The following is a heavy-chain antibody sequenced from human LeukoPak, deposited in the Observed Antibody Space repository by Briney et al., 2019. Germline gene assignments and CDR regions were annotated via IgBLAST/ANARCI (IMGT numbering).Heavy chain of an antibody. Sequence: GGSLRLSCAASGFTFSTYWMSWVRQAPGKGLEWVAVISYDGSNKYYADSVKGRFTISRDNSKNTLYLQMNSLRAEDTAVYYCARDPYSSGWYENDAFDIWGQGTMVTVSS. V-gene: IGHV3-30-3*01. D-gene: IGHD6-19*01. CDR3: ARDPYSSGWYENDAFDI. CDR2: ISYDGSNK. J-gene: IGHJ3*02. CDR1: GFTFSTYW.